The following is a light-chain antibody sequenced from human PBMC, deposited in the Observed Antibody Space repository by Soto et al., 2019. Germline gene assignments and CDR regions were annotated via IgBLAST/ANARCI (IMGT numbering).Light chain of an antibody. CDR1: SSDVGSYNL. Sequence: QSALTQPASVSGSPGQSITISCTGTSSDVGSYNLVSWYQQHPGKAPKLMIYEGSKRPSGVSNRFSGSKSGNTASPTISGLQAEDEADYYCCSYAGSSTNVVFGGGTKLTVL. CDR2: EGS. J-gene: IGLJ2*01. CDR3: CSYAGSSTNVV. V-gene: IGLV2-23*01.